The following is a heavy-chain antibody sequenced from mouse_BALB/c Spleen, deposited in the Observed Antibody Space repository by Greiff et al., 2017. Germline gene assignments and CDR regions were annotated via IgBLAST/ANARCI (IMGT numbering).Heavy chain of an antibody. CDR2: IWSGGST. Sequence: QVQLKESGPGLVQPSQSLSITCTVSGFSLTSYGVHWVRQSPGKGLEWLGVIWSGGSTDYNAAFISRLSISKDNSKSQVFFKMNSLQANDTAIYYCARHSSKWGQGTLVTVSA. CDR3: ARHSSK. V-gene: IGHV2-2*02. CDR1: GFSLTSYG. J-gene: IGHJ3*02.